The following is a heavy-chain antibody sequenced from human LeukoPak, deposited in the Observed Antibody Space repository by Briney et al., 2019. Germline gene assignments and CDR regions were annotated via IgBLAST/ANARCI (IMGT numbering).Heavy chain of an antibody. Sequence: GGSLKLSCVASGFSIISSHMHWVRQAPGNVLEYISGINTNSGATYYAEYVECRFFISRDNSNNTLHLQMSRLRAEDTAVYFCAREFGGSRLPRYYFDFWGQGILVTVSS. CDR1: GFSIISSH. CDR3: AREFGGSRLPRYYFDF. CDR2: INTNSGAT. D-gene: IGHD6-25*01. J-gene: IGHJ4*02. V-gene: IGHV3-64*02.